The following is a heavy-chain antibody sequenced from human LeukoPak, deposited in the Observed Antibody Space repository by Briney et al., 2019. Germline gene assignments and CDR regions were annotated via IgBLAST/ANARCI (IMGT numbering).Heavy chain of an antibody. V-gene: IGHV4-31*03. J-gene: IGHJ5*02. D-gene: IGHD2-2*01. Sequence: PSQILSLTCTVSGGSISSGGYYWSWIRQHPGKGLEWIGYIYYSGSTYYNPSLKSRVTISVDTSKNQFSLKLSSVTAADTAVYYCMGYCSSTSCYVGDSNWFDPWGQGTLVTVSS. CDR3: MGYCSSTSCYVGDSNWFDP. CDR1: GGSISSGGYY. CDR2: IYYSGST.